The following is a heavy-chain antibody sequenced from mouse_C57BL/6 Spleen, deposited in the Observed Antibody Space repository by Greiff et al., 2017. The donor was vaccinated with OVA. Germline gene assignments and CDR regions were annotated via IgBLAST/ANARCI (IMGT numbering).Heavy chain of an antibody. J-gene: IGHJ1*03. CDR3: ARKHYGNSTWYFDV. CDR2: IYPGDGDT. Sequence: VQLQQSGAELVKPGASVKISCKASGYAFSSYWMNWVKQRPGKGLEWIGQIYPGDGDTNYNGKFKGKATLTADKSSSTAYMQLSSLTSEDSAVYFCARKHYGNSTWYFDVWGTGTTVTVSS. D-gene: IGHD2-1*01. CDR1: GYAFSSYW. V-gene: IGHV1-80*01.